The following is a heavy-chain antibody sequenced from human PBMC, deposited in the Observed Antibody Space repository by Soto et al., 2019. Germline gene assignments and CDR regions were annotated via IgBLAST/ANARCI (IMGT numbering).Heavy chain of an antibody. CDR3: ARDDYYYYYMDV. CDR1: GFTFSSYW. Sequence: EVQLVESGGGLVQPGGSLRLSCAASGFTFSSYWMHWVRQAPGKGLVWVSRINSDGSSTSYADSVKGRFTISRDNAKNTLYLQMNSLRAEDTAVYFCARDDYYYYYMDVWGKGTTVTVSS. J-gene: IGHJ6*03. CDR2: INSDGSST. V-gene: IGHV3-74*01.